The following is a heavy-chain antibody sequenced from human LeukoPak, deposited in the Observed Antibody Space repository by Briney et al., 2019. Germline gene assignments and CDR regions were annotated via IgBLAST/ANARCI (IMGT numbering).Heavy chain of an antibody. CDR3: AKGPKYYDSSGYRLEY. D-gene: IGHD3-22*01. V-gene: IGHV1-2*02. CDR1: GYTFTDYY. CDR2: INPNSGGT. Sequence: ASVKVSCKASGYTFTDYYMHWVRPAPGQGLEWMGWINPNSGGTNYAQKFQGRVTMTRDTSINTAYMDLSRLNSDDTAVYCCAKGPKYYDSSGYRLEYWGQGTLVTVSS. J-gene: IGHJ4*02.